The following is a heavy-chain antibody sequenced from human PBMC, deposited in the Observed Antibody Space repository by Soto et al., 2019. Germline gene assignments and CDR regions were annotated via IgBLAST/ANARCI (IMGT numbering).Heavy chain of an antibody. CDR3: ARDRGYGDYLNWFDP. CDR2: INPNSGGT. V-gene: IGHV1-2*02. D-gene: IGHD4-17*01. Sequence: ASVKVSCKASGYTFTGYYMHWVRQAPGQGLEWMGWINPNSGGTNYAQKFQGRVTMTRDTSISTAYMELSRLRSDDTAVYYCARDRGYGDYLNWFDPWGRGTLVTVSS. CDR1: GYTFTGYY. J-gene: IGHJ5*02.